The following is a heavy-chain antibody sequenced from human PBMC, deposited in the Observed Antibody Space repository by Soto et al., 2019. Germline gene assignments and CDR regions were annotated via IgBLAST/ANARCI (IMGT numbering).Heavy chain of an antibody. CDR3: ARATTTMSEYSYRPAVLDY. CDR1: GGSISSGGYS. D-gene: IGHD5-18*01. CDR2: IYHSGST. V-gene: IGHV4-30-2*01. J-gene: IGHJ4*02. Sequence: SETLSLTCAVSGGSISSGGYSWSWIRQPPGKGLEWIGYIYHSGSTYYNPSLKSRVTISVDRSKNQFSLKLSSVTAADTAVYYCARATTTMSEYSYRPAVLDYWGQGTLVTFSS.